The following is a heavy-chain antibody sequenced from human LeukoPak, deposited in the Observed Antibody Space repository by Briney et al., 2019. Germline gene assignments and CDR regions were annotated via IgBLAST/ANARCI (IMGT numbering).Heavy chain of an antibody. J-gene: IGHJ4*02. V-gene: IGHV3-7*01. CDR2: IQEDGKEM. Sequence: GGSLRLSCAASGFNFRKHWMSWVRQSIGKGLECVAKIQEDGKEMHYVDSVKGRFTISRDNSKNTLYLQMNSLRAVDTAVYYCAKYGSGMYWGQGTLVTVSS. D-gene: IGHD3-10*01. CDR3: AKYGSGMY. CDR1: GFNFRKHW.